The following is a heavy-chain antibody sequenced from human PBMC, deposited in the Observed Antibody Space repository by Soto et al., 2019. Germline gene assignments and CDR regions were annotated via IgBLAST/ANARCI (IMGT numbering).Heavy chain of an antibody. D-gene: IGHD6-6*01. CDR3: AREYSSSSSLDY. V-gene: IGHV1-2*04. J-gene: IGHJ4*02. Sequence: GTSVKLSCEACGYSFTGYYIHWVRQAPGQGLEWMGWINPNSGGTNYAQKFQGSVTMSRDTSISTAYMELSRLRSDDTAVYYCAREYSSSSSLDYWGQGTLVTVS. CDR2: INPNSGGT. CDR1: GYSFTGYY.